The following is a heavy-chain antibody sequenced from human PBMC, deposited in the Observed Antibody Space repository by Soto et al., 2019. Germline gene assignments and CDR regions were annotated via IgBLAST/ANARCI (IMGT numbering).Heavy chain of an antibody. J-gene: IGHJ4*02. CDR1: GFTFSSYA. CDR2: IDGSGGDT. Sequence: PGGSLRLSCAASGFTFSSYAMAWVCQVPGTGLEWVSGIDGSGGDTSFADSVKGRFSISRDNSKKMLYLHMNNLRAEDTATYYCAKEMVAAAYVETSAFEFWGQGILVTVSS. CDR3: AKEMVAAAYVETSAFEF. V-gene: IGHV3-23*01. D-gene: IGHD2-15*01.